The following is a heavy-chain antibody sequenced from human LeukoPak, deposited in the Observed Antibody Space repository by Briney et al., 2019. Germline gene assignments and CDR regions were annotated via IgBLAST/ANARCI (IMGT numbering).Heavy chain of an antibody. J-gene: IGHJ4*02. CDR3: ARGPPPDFDY. CDR2: IHPSGST. Sequence: SQTLSLTCTVSGDSISSYYWSWIRQPAGKGLEWIGRIHPSGSTNYNPSLKSRVTLSVDTSKNQFSLKLSSVTAADTAVYYCARGPPPDFDYWGRGTLVTVSS. CDR1: GDSISSYY. V-gene: IGHV4-4*07.